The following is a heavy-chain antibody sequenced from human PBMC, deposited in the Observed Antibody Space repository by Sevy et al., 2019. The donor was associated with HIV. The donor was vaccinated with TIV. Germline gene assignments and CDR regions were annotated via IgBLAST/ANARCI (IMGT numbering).Heavy chain of an antibody. D-gene: IGHD1-26*01. Sequence: GGSRLSCAASGFSFSSYGMHWVRQAPGKGLEWVAVIWYDGSGKYYSDSVKGRFTISRDNSKNTLFLQMNSLRVEDTAIYYCAKGAGQYFFDYWGQGTLVTVSS. CDR3: AKGAGQYFFDY. J-gene: IGHJ4*02. CDR1: GFSFSSYG. V-gene: IGHV3-33*06. CDR2: IWYDGSGK.